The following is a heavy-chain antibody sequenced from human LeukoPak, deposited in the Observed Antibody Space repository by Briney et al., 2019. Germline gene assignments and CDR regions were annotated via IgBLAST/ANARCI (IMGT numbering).Heavy chain of an antibody. J-gene: IGHJ4*02. D-gene: IGHD3-10*01. V-gene: IGHV4-59*01. CDR3: AGVFSGRRPFEL. CDR2: IYYSGFT. Sequence: SETLSLTCTVPGDSINSYYWNWIRQPPGKGLEWIGYIYYSGFTNYNPSLKSRVSTSIDTSKKQFSLKLSSVTAADTAIYYCAGVFSGRRPFELWGKGTLVTVSS. CDR1: GDSINSYY.